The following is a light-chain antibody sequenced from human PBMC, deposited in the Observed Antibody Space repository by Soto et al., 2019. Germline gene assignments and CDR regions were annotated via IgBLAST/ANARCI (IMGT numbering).Light chain of an antibody. Sequence: QMALYPLCMSGSQGVSHILPCRASQSISNWLAWYQQKPGKAPKRLIYDASSLQSGVPSRFSGSGSGTEFTLTISSLQPEDFATYYCLQYNSYSRTFGQGTKVDI. J-gene: IGKJ1*01. CDR1: QSISNW. CDR2: DAS. V-gene: IGKV1-5*01. CDR3: LQYNSYSRT.